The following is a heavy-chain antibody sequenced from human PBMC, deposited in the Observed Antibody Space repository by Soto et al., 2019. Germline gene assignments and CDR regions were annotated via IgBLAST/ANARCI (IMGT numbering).Heavy chain of an antibody. D-gene: IGHD3-22*01. J-gene: IGHJ3*02. CDR2: IYHSGST. V-gene: IGHV4-4*02. CDR1: GGSISSSNW. CDR3: ASSGSNYYDSSGYPSRGAFDI. Sequence: PSETLSLTCAVSGGSISSSNWWSWVRQPPGKGLECILEIYHSGSTNYNPSLKSRVTISVDKSKNQFSLKLSSVTAADTAVYYCASSGSNYYDSSGYPSRGAFDIWGQGTMVTVSS.